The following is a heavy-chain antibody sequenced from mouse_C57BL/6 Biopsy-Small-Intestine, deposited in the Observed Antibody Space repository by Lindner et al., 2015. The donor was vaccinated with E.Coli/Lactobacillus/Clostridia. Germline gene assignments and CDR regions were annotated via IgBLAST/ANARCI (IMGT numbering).Heavy chain of an antibody. J-gene: IGHJ2*01. D-gene: IGHD1-1*02. CDR2: IYPGSGNS. V-gene: IGHV1-81*01. CDR3: ARDENGLFDY. CDR1: GYTFTTFG. Sequence: VQLQESGVELARPGASVKLSCKASGYTFTTFGISWVKQRTGQGLELIGEIYPGSGNSYYNEKFKGKATLSADKSSSTAYMDLRSLTSEDSAVYFCARDENGLFDYWGQSTTLTVSS.